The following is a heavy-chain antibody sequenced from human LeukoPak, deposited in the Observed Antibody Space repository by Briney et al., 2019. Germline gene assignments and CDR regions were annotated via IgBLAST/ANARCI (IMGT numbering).Heavy chain of an antibody. CDR3: ARCGSGWPYYFDY. D-gene: IGHD6-19*01. CDR2: MYYSGST. V-gene: IGHV4-59*01. Sequence: SETLSLTCNVSRDSMSSYYWSWIRQPPGKGLEWIGYMYYSGSTNYSPSLKTRVTISVDTSKNQLSLKLTSVTAADTAVYYCARCGSGWPYYFDYWGQGTLVTVSS. CDR1: RDSMSSYY. J-gene: IGHJ4*02.